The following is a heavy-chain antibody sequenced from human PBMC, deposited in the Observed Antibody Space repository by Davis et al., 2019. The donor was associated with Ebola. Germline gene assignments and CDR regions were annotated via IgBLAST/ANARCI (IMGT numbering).Heavy chain of an antibody. CDR3: ARGNWQRVAPSYFYYAMDV. D-gene: IGHD1-1*01. CDR2: INHSASP. J-gene: IGHJ6*02. CDR1: GGSFSGYY. Sequence: MPSETLSLTCAVYGGSFSGYYWSWIRQPPGKGLEWIGEINHSASPNYNPSLKSRVTISMDTSKNQFSLSLTSLTAADTAVYYCARGNWQRVAPSYFYYAMDVWGQGTTVNVS. V-gene: IGHV4-34*01.